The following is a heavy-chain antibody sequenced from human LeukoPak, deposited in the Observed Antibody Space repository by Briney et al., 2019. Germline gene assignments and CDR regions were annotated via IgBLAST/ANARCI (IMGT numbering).Heavy chain of an antibody. V-gene: IGHV3-7*01. Sequence: GGSLRLSCAASGYTFSSYWMSWVRQAPGKGLEWVANIKQDGSEKYYVDSVKGRFTIPRDNAKNSLYLQMSSLRAEDTAVYYCAAPTPITMTLGYWGQGTLVTVSS. J-gene: IGHJ4*02. CDR3: AAPTPITMTLGY. CDR1: GYTFSSYW. D-gene: IGHD3-22*01. CDR2: IKQDGSEK.